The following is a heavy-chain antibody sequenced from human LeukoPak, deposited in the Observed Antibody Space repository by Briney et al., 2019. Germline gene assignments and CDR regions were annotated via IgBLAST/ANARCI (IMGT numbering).Heavy chain of an antibody. V-gene: IGHV1-69*05. CDR2: IIPIFGTA. Sequence: SVKVSCKASGGTFSSYAISWVRQAPGQGLEWMGRIIPIFGTANYAQKFQGRVTITTDESTSTAYMELSSLGSEDTAVYYCASGSDSSGFGFDYWGQGTLVTVSS. CDR1: GGTFSSYA. D-gene: IGHD3-22*01. CDR3: ASGSDSSGFGFDY. J-gene: IGHJ4*02.